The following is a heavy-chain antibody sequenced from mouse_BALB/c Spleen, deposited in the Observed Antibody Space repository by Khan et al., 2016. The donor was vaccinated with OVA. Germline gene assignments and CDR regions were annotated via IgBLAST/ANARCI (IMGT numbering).Heavy chain of an antibody. CDR2: ISSGGDYT. CDR3: ASHLTGSIAY. CDR1: GFTFSSYS. J-gene: IGHJ3*01. D-gene: IGHD4-1*01. V-gene: IGHV5-6*01. Sequence: EVELVESGGDLVKPGGSLKLSCAASGFTFSSYSMSWVRQTPDMRLKWVTTISSGGDYTYYPDSVKGRFTISRDTAKNTLYLQMSSLKSEDTAMYYCASHLTGSIAYWGQGTLVTVSS.